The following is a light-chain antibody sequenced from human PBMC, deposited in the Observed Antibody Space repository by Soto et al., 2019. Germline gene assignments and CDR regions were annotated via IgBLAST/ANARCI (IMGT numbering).Light chain of an antibody. J-gene: IGKJ3*01. CDR2: EAS. CDR1: HGISTY. V-gene: IGKV1-9*01. Sequence: DIQLTQSPSFLSASVGDRVTITRRASHGISTYAAWYQQKPGKAPELLIYEASTLQSGVPSRFSGGGSGTEFTLTVSSLQPEDFATYYCQQVNSYPFTFGPGTKVDIK. CDR3: QQVNSYPFT.